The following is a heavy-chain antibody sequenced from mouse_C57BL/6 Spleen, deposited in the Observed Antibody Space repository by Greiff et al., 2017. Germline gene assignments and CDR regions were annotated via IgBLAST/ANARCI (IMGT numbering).Heavy chain of an antibody. D-gene: IGHD1-1*01. V-gene: IGHV1-18*01. CDR1: GYTFTDYN. CDR2: INPNNGGT. Sequence: EVKLVESGPELVKPGASVKIPCKASGYTFTDYNMDWVKQSHGKSLEWIGDINPNNGGTIYNQKFKGKATLTVDKSSSTAYMELRSLTSEDTAVYYCAREVLRSMDYWGQGTSVTVSS. J-gene: IGHJ4*01. CDR3: AREVLRSMDY.